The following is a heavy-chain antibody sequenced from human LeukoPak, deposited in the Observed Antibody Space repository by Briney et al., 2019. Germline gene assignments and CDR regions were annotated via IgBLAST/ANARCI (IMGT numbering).Heavy chain of an antibody. J-gene: IGHJ6*03. D-gene: IGHD2-2*01. CDR1: GFTFSSYG. CDR3: ARSPCSSTSCYYYYYMDV. Sequence: GGFLRLSCAASGFTFSSYGMHWVRQAPGKGLEWVAVIWYDGSNKYYADSVKGRFTISRDNSKNTLYLQMNSLRAEDTAVYYCARSPCSSTSCYYYYYMDVWGKGTTVTVSS. V-gene: IGHV3-33*01. CDR2: IWYDGSNK.